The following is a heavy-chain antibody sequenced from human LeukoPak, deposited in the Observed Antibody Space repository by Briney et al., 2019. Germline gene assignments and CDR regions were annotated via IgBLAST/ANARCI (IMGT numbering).Heavy chain of an antibody. CDR3: ARSVVAATRGAFDI. D-gene: IGHD2-15*01. J-gene: IGHJ3*02. V-gene: IGHV3-30*03. CDR2: ISYDGSNK. CDR1: GFTFSRYS. Sequence: GGSLRLSCAASGFTFSRYSFNWVRQAPGKGLEWVAVISYDGSNKYYADSVKGRFTISRDNSKNTLYLQMNSLRAEDTAVYYCARSVVAATRGAFDIWGQGTMVTVSS.